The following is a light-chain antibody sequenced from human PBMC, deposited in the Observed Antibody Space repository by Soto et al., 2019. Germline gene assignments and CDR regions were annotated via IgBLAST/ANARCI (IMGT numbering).Light chain of an antibody. CDR3: SSYTTSSTLV. CDR1: SSDVGSYNS. J-gene: IGLJ1*01. CDR2: EVS. Sequence: QSVLTQPASVSGSPGQSITISCTGTSSDVGSYNSVSWYQHHPGKAPKLMIYEVSNRPSGVSNRFSGSKSGNTASLTISGLQAEDEADYYCSSYTTSSTLVFGTGTKVTVL. V-gene: IGLV2-14*01.